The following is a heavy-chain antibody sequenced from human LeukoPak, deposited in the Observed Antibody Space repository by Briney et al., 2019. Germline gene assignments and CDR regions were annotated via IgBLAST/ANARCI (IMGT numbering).Heavy chain of an antibody. V-gene: IGHV4-34*01. CDR3: ARGVIRYYYDSSGYYSGVIFDY. CDR2: INHSGST. CDR1: GGSFSGYY. D-gene: IGHD3-22*01. J-gene: IGHJ4*02. Sequence: SETLSLTCAVYGGSFSGYYWSWIRQPTGKGLEWTGEINHSGSTNYNPSLKSRVTISVDTSKNQFSLKLSSVAAADTAVYYCARGVIRYYYDSSGYYSGVIFDYWGQGTLVTVSS.